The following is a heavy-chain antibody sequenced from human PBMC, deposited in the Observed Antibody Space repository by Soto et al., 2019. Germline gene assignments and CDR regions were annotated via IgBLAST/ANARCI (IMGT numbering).Heavy chain of an antibody. V-gene: IGHV4-4*07. CDR3: ARGDVFDL. CDR1: GDSISGYF. J-gene: IGHJ3*01. CDR2: IYSSGNA. Sequence: QVQLQESGPGLVKPSETVSLICTVSGDSISGYFWSWIRQPAGKGLEWIGRIYSSGNANYNPSLKSPVTMSVDMSKNQFSLKVTSVTAADTAMYYCARGDVFDLWGQGTKVTVSS.